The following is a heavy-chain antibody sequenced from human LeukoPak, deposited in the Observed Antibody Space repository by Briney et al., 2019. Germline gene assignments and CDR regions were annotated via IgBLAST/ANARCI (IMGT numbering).Heavy chain of an antibody. V-gene: IGHV5-51*01. Sequence: GESLKISCKGSGYNFATYWIDWVRQMPGKGLEWVGIIYPSDSDTRYSPSFQGQVTISADKSISTAYLQWSSLKASDTAIYYCARRYGHDMHVWGQGTTATVSS. CDR3: ARRYGHDMHV. CDR1: GYNFATYW. D-gene: IGHD4-17*01. CDR2: IYPSDSDT. J-gene: IGHJ6*02.